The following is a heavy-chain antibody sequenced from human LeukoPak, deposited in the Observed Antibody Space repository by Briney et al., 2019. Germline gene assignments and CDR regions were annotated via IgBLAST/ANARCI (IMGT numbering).Heavy chain of an antibody. V-gene: IGHV4-34*01. CDR2: INHSGST. J-gene: IGHJ3*02. D-gene: IGHD6-13*01. CDR1: GGSFSGYY. CDR3: ARGKRWQQLGAFDI. Sequence: SETLSLTCAVYGGSFSGYYWSWIRQPPGKGLEWIGEINHSGSTNYNPSLKSRVTISVDTSKNQFSLKLSSVTAADTAVYYCARGKRWQQLGAFDIWGQGTMVTVSS.